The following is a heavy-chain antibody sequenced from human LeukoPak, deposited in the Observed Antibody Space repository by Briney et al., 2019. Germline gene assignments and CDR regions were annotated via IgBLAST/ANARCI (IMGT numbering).Heavy chain of an antibody. Sequence: GGSMRLSCAASGFTFSSYEMNWVRQAPGKGLEWVSYISSSGSTIYYADSVKGRFTICRDNAKNSLYLQMNSLRAEDTAVYYCARELVRGVRSFDPWGQGTLVTVSS. J-gene: IGHJ5*02. V-gene: IGHV3-48*03. CDR1: GFTFSSYE. CDR3: ARELVRGVRSFDP. CDR2: ISSSGSTI. D-gene: IGHD3-10*01.